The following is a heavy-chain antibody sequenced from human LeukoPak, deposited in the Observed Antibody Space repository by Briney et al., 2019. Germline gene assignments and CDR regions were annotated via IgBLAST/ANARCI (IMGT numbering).Heavy chain of an antibody. CDR2: INSNGSRT. CDR3: ARELPRGVTLDY. D-gene: IGHD2-21*02. J-gene: IGHJ4*02. CDR1: GFTLSSYE. Sequence: PGGSLRLSCAASGFTLSSYEMHWVRQAPGKGLVWVSRINSNGSRTGYADSVKGRFTISRDNAKNTLYLQMNSLRAEDTAIYYCARELPRGVTLDYWGQGTLVTDSS. V-gene: IGHV3-74*01.